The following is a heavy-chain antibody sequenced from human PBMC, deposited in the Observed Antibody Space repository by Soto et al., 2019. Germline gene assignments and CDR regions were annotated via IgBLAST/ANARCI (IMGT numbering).Heavy chain of an antibody. CDR1: GFTFSSYW. Sequence: PGGSLRLSCAASGFTFSSYWMIWVRQAPGKGLEWVANIKEDGSDMYYVDSVKGRFTTSRDNAKNSLYLQMNSLRAEDTAVYYCATEVWVYYDFWSGYSDXWGQGTLVTVSS. D-gene: IGHD3-3*01. CDR2: IKEDGSDM. J-gene: IGHJ4*02. CDR3: ATEVWVYYDFWSGYSDX. V-gene: IGHV3-7*01.